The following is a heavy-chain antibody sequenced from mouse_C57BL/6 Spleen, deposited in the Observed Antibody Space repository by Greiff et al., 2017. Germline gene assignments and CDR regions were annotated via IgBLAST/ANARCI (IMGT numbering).Heavy chain of an antibody. CDR3: ARDLPSTGRKLAY. V-gene: IGHV5-4*01. D-gene: IGHD4-1*02. Sequence: VQLKQSGGGLVKPGGSLKLSCAASGFTFSSYAMSWVRQTPEKRLEWVATISDGGSYTYYPDNVKGRFTISRDNAKNNLYLQMSHLKSEDTAMYYCARDLPSTGRKLAYWGQGTLVTVSA. CDR2: ISDGGSYT. CDR1: GFTFSSYA. J-gene: IGHJ3*01.